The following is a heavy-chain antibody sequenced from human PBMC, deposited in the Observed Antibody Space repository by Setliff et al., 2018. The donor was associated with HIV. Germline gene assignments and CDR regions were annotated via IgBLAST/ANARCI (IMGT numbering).Heavy chain of an antibody. J-gene: IGHJ6*03. V-gene: IGHV1-3*01. CDR3: ARDPEAQIVVVPAYMDV. CDR1: GYTFTSYA. CDR2: INAGNGNT. D-gene: IGHD2-2*01. Sequence: GASVKVSCKASGYTFTSYAMHWVRQAPGQRLEWMGWINAGNGNTKYSQKFQGRVTITRDTSASTAYMELSSLRSEDTAVYYCARDPEAQIVVVPAYMDVWGKGTTVTV.